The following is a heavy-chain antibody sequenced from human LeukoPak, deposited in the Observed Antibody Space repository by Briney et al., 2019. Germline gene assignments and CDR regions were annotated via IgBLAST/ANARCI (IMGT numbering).Heavy chain of an antibody. CDR1: GGSISSSNW. D-gene: IGHD6-13*01. CDR3: ARDSQYSSSWYESRYFDY. V-gene: IGHV4-4*02. Sequence: PSGTLSLTCAVSGGSISSSNWWSWVRQPPGKGLEWIGEIYHSGSTNYNPSLKSRVTISVDKSKNQFSLKLSSVTAADTAVYYCARDSQYSSSWYESRYFDYWGQGTLVTVSS. J-gene: IGHJ4*02. CDR2: IYHSGST.